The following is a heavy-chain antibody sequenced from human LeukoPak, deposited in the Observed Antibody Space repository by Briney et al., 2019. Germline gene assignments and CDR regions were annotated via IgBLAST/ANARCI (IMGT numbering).Heavy chain of an antibody. CDR3: AKGVGYSYGLLDY. CDR2: IYSGGTT. J-gene: IGHJ4*02. CDR1: GFTFSINY. Sequence: GGCLRLSCAASGFTFSINYMSWVRQAPGKGLEWVSVIYSGGTTYYTDSVKGRFTISRDNSKNTLYLQMNSLRAEDTAVYYCAKGVGYSYGLLDYWGQGTLVTVSS. V-gene: IGHV3-53*05. D-gene: IGHD5-18*01.